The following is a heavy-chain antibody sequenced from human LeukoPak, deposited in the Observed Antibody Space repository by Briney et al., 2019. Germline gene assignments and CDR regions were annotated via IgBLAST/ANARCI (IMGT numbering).Heavy chain of an antibody. Sequence: ASVKVSCKASGYTFTSYGISWVRQAPGQGLEWMGWISAYIGHTNYAQNLQGRVTMTTDTSTSTAYMELRSLRSDDTAVYCCAKKPLGELSLQSDYWGQGTLVTVSS. V-gene: IGHV1-18*01. J-gene: IGHJ4*02. CDR2: ISAYIGHT. CDR1: GYTFTSYG. D-gene: IGHD3-16*02. CDR3: AKKPLGELSLQSDY.